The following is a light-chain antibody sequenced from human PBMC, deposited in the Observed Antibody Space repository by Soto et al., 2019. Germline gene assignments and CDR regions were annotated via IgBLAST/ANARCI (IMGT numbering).Light chain of an antibody. CDR2: QDS. J-gene: IGLJ2*01. V-gene: IGLV3-1*01. CDR1: KLGDKY. Sequence: SYELTQPPSVSVSPGQTASITCSGDKLGDKYACWYQQKPGQSPVLVIYQDSKRPSGIPERFSGSNSGNTATLTISGTQAMDEADYYSQAWDSVGVFGGGTKLTVL. CDR3: QAWDSVGV.